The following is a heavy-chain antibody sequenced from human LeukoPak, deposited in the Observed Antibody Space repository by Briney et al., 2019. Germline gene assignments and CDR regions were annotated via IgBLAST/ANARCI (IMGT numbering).Heavy chain of an antibody. CDR1: GFIFDDYG. Sequence: PGGSLRLSCAASGFIFDDYGMSWVRQAPGKGLEWVSGINWNGSITGYADSVKGRFTISRDNAKNSLYLQMNSLRAEDTAVYYCAKYDFWSGYPIDYWGQGTLVTVSS. J-gene: IGHJ4*02. V-gene: IGHV3-20*04. CDR3: AKYDFWSGYPIDY. CDR2: INWNGSIT. D-gene: IGHD3-3*01.